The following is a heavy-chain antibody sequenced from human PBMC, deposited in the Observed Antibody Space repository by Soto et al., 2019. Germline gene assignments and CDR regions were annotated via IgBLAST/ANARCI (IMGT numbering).Heavy chain of an antibody. CDR1: GGSISSSSYY. CDR3: ARREDRNYCSSTSCYVGWFDP. V-gene: IGHV4-39*01. Sequence: QLQLQESGPGLVKPSETLSLTCTVSGGSISSSSYYWGWIRQPPGKGLEWIGSIYYSGSTYYNPSLKSRVTISVDTSKNQFSLKLSSVTAADTAVYYCARREDRNYCSSTSCYVGWFDPWGQGTLVTVSS. CDR2: IYYSGST. D-gene: IGHD2-2*01. J-gene: IGHJ5*02.